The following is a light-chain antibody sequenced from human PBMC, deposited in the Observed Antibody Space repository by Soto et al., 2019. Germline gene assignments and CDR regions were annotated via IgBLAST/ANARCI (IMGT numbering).Light chain of an antibody. V-gene: IGLV1-51*01. J-gene: IGLJ7*01. Sequence: QSVLTQPPSVSAAPGQKVTISCSGSSSNIGNNYVCWYQQLPGTAPKLLIYDNNKRPSGIPDRFSGSKSGTSASLTIIGLQADDEAEYFCQSFDSSLSGSGVFGGGTQLTVL. CDR1: SSNIGNNY. CDR3: QSFDSSLSGSGV. CDR2: DNN.